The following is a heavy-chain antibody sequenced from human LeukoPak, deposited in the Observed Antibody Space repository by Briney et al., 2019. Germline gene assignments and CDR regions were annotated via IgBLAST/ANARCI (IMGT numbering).Heavy chain of an antibody. V-gene: IGHV1-18*04. CDR3: ARAGYSGYDSSLVMDV. CDR2: ISAYNGNT. D-gene: IGHD5-12*01. J-gene: IGHJ6*04. Sequence: ASVKVSCKASGYTFTSYGISWVRQAPGQGLEWMGWISAYNGNTNYAQKLQGRVTMTTDTSTSTAYMELRSLRSDDTAVYYCARAGYSGYDSSLVMDVRGKGTTVTVSS. CDR1: GYTFTSYG.